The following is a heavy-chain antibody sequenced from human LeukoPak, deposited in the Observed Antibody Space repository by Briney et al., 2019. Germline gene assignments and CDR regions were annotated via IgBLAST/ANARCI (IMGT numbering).Heavy chain of an antibody. CDR2: INPSGGST. J-gene: IGHJ4*02. V-gene: IGHV1-46*01. Sequence: ASVKVSCKASGYTFTSYYTHWVRQAPGQGLEWMGIINPSGGSTSYAQKFQGRVTMTRNTSISTAYMELSSLRSEDTAVYYCARGMGYYDFVRWGQGTLVTVSS. CDR1: GYTFTSYY. CDR3: ARGMGYYDFVR. D-gene: IGHD3-3*01.